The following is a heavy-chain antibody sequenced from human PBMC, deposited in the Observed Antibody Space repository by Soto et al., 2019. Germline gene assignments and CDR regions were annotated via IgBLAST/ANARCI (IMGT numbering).Heavy chain of an antibody. Sequence: GASVKVSCKASGYTFTSYAMHWVRQAPGQRLEWMGWINAGNGNTKYSQKFQGRVTITRDTSASTAYMELSSLRSEDTAVYYCARVLGYCSSPSCYTLFDPWGHGTLVTVPS. CDR2: INAGNGNT. D-gene: IGHD2-2*02. V-gene: IGHV1-3*01. CDR3: ARVLGYCSSPSCYTLFDP. J-gene: IGHJ5*02. CDR1: GYTFTSYA.